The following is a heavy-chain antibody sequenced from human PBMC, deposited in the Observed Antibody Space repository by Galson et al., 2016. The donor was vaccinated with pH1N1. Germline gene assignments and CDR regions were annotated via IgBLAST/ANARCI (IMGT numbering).Heavy chain of an antibody. J-gene: IGHJ4*02. CDR1: GYTFTGYY. Sequence: SVKVSCKASGYTFTGYYIHWVRQAPGQGLEWMRWIKPNSGDTKYAQKFQGRVTMTRDTSISTAYMELSSLRSDDTAIYYCARGRYCNNRDCFMGIDSWGQGTLVTVSS. D-gene: IGHD2-8*01. CDR3: ARGRYCNNRDCFMGIDS. CDR2: IKPNSGDT. V-gene: IGHV1-2*02.